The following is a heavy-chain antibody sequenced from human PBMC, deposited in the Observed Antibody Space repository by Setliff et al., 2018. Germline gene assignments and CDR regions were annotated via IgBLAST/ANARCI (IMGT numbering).Heavy chain of an antibody. Sequence: ASVKVSCKASGNIFTGHFLHWVRQAPGQGLEWMGWINPDTGDTHYPVNFQGRVTMTRDTSISTGSMELSRLRSEDTAVYFCARDRFYNSWSGTSITAPHDAFDIWGQGTMVTVSS. CDR2: INPDTGDT. J-gene: IGHJ3*02. CDR1: GNIFTGHF. CDR3: ARDRFYNSWSGTSITAPHDAFDI. D-gene: IGHD3-3*01. V-gene: IGHV1-2*02.